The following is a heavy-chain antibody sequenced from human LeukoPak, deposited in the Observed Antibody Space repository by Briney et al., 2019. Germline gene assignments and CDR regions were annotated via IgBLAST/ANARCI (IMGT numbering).Heavy chain of an antibody. Sequence: SETLSLICTVSGGSLSSGSYYWSWVRQPAGKGLEWIGRIYTSGSTNYNPSLKSRVTISVDTSKNQFSLKLSSVTAADTAVYYCARFDYGDGFDYWGQGTLVTVSS. D-gene: IGHD4-17*01. CDR3: ARFDYGDGFDY. CDR1: GGSLSSGSYY. CDR2: IYTSGST. V-gene: IGHV4-61*02. J-gene: IGHJ4*02.